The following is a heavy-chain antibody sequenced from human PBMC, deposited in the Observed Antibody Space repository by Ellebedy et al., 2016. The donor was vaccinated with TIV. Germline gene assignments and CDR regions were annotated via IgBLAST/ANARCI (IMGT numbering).Heavy chain of an antibody. D-gene: IGHD3-10*01. CDR1: GFTFSSYW. CDR3: ARDLGTTDALLWFGELFDY. Sequence: GGSLRLSCAASGFTFSSYWMSRVRQAPGKGLEWVANIKQDGSEKYYVDSVKGRFTISRDNAKNSLYLQMSSLRAEDTAVYYCARDLGTTDALLWFGELFDYWGQGTLVTVSS. V-gene: IGHV3-7*01. CDR2: IKQDGSEK. J-gene: IGHJ4*02.